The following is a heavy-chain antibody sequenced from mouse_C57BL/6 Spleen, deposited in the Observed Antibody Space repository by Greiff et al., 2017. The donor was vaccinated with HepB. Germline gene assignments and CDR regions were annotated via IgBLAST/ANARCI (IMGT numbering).Heavy chain of an antibody. CDR2: IYPGSGST. D-gene: IGHD1-1*01. Sequence: VQLQQSGAELVKPGASVKMSCKASGYTFTSYWITWVKQRPGQGLEWIGDIYPGSGSTNYNEKFKSKATLTVDTSSSTAYMQLSSLASEVSAVYYCARPDYYGSSPAWFAYWGQGTLVTVSA. J-gene: IGHJ3*01. V-gene: IGHV1-55*01. CDR1: GYTFTSYW. CDR3: ARPDYYGSSPAWFAY.